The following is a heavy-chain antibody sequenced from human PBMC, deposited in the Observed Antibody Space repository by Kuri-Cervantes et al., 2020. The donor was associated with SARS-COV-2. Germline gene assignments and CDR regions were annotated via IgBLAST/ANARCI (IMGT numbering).Heavy chain of an antibody. CDR1: GVSVTTFGSH. Sequence: PWTFSGVSVTTFGSHWTCLRQPLGTGLEWVGYIYYNVSTYYHPSLQSRVTISVDTSKNQFSLKLSSVTAADTAVYYCARHAYSSSWVDYWGQGTLVTVSS. D-gene: IGHD6-13*01. CDR2: IYYNVST. CDR3: ARHAYSSSWVDY. V-gene: IGHV4-30-4*08. J-gene: IGHJ4*02.